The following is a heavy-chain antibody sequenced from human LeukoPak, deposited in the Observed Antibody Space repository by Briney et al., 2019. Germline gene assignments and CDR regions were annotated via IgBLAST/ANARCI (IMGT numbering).Heavy chain of an antibody. CDR3: ARGKGGSYHSY. J-gene: IGHJ4*02. CDR1: GYTFTGYY. D-gene: IGHD1-26*01. Sequence: VASVKVSCKASGYTFTGYYMHWVRQAPGQGLEWMGWINPNTGATNYAQKFQGRVTMTRDTSISTAYLELSRLRSDDTALYYCARGKGGSYHSYWGQGTLVAVSS. V-gene: IGHV1-2*02. CDR2: INPNTGAT.